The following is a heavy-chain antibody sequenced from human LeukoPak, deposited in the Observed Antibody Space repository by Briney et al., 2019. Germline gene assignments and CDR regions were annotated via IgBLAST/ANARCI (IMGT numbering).Heavy chain of an antibody. J-gene: IGHJ4*02. D-gene: IGHD5-24*01. CDR1: RFTFSSYN. CDR3: ARGSDLEGSFDY. Sequence: PGGSLRLSCAASRFTFSSYNMNWVRKAPGKGLEWVSSISTISTYIYYADSVKGRFTISRDNAKNSLYLQMNSLRAEDTALYYCARGSDLEGSFDYWGQGTLVTVSS. V-gene: IGHV3-21*01. CDR2: ISTISTYI.